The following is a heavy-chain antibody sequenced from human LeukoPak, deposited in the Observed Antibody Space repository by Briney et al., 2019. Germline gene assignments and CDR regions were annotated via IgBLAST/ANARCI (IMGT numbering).Heavy chain of an antibody. Sequence: SETLSLTCAVYGGSFSGYYWSWIRQPPGKGLEWIGEINHSGSTNYNPSLKSRVTISVDTSKNQFSLKLSSVTAADTAVYYCARGEDTAMVTGGYNWFDPWGQGTLVTVSS. CDR1: GGSFSGYY. CDR3: ARGEDTAMVTGGYNWFDP. J-gene: IGHJ5*02. D-gene: IGHD5-18*01. V-gene: IGHV4-34*01. CDR2: INHSGST.